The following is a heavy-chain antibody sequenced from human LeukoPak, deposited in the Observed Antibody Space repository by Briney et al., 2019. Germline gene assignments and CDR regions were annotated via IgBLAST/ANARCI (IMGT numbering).Heavy chain of an antibody. CDR3: ARDLATDSPPGENAFDI. Sequence: PGGSLRLSCAASGFTFSSYSMNWVRQAPGKGLEWVSSISSSSSYIYYADSVKGRFTISRDNAKNSLYLQMNSLRAEDTALYHCARDLATDSPPGENAFDIWGQGTMVTVSS. D-gene: IGHD1-26*01. CDR1: GFTFSSYS. J-gene: IGHJ3*02. CDR2: ISSSSSYI. V-gene: IGHV3-21*04.